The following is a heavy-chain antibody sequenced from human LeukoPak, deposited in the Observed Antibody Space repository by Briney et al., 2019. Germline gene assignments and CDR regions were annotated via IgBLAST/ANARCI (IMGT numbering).Heavy chain of an antibody. V-gene: IGHV3-66*02. CDR2: IYSGGST. Sequence: GGSLRLSCAASGFTVSSNYMSWVRQAPGKGLEWVSVIYSGGSTYYADSVKGRFTISRDNSKNTVYLQMNSLRAEDTAVCYCAMHTYYYDSSGYYWGQGTLVTVSS. CDR3: AMHTYYYDSSGYY. CDR1: GFTVSSNY. D-gene: IGHD3-22*01. J-gene: IGHJ4*02.